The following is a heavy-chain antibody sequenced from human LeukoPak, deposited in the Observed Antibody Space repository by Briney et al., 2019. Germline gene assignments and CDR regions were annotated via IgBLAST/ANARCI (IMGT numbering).Heavy chain of an antibody. CDR1: GFKFSDYS. J-gene: IGHJ4*02. Sequence: PGGSLRLSCAASGFKFSDYSMNWVRQAPGKGLEWISYIGIDSGNTNYADSVKGRFTISGDKAKNSLYLQMNSLRVEDTAVYYSATDYKYAFDNWAQGTLVTVS. D-gene: IGHD5-24*01. CDR3: ATDYKYAFDN. CDR2: IGIDSGNT. V-gene: IGHV3-48*01.